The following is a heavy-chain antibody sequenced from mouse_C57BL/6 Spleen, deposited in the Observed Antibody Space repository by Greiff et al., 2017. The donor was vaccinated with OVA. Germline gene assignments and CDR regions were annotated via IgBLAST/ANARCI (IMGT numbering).Heavy chain of an antibody. J-gene: IGHJ3*01. Sequence: QVQLQQSGTELVKPGASVKLSCKASGYTFTSYWMHWVKQRPGQGLEWIGNINPSNGGTNYNEKFKSKATLTVDKSSSTAYMQLSSLTAEDAAVYYCARSHYGYDVTYWGQGTLVTVSA. CDR2: INPSNGGT. CDR3: ARSHYGYDVTY. V-gene: IGHV1-53*01. D-gene: IGHD2-2*01. CDR1: GYTFTSYW.